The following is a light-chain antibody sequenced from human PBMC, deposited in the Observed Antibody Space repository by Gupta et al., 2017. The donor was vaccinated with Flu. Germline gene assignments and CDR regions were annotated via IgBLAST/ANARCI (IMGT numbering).Light chain of an antibody. Sequence: EIVLPHSPPTFSFPPGERATLSCRASQSVSSYLGWYQQKPGQAPRLLIYDASNRATGIPARFSGSGSGTDFTLTISSLEPEDFAVYYCQQRSNWPGTFGGGTKVEIK. CDR2: DAS. CDR1: QSVSSY. CDR3: QQRSNWPGT. V-gene: IGKV3-11*01. J-gene: IGKJ4*01.